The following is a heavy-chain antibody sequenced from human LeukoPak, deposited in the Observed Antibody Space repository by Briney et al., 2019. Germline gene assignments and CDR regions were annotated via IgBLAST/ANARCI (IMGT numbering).Heavy chain of an antibody. CDR2: ISGSGGST. V-gene: IGHV3-23*01. J-gene: IGHJ4*02. D-gene: IGHD6-6*01. CDR1: GFTFSNYA. CDR3: AKRAGLIAARRGVFDY. Sequence: PGGSLRLSCAAPGFTFSNYAMSWVRQAPGKGLEWVSAISGSGGSTYYADSVKGRFTISRDNSKNTLYLQMNSLRAEDTAVYYCAKRAGLIAARRGVFDYWGQGTLVTVSS.